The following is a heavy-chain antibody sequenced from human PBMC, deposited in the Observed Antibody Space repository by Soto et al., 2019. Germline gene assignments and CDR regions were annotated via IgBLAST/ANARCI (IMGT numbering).Heavy chain of an antibody. V-gene: IGHV4-4*02. J-gene: IGHJ4*02. CDR3: AKNGGYTLDF. CDR1: GGSISSGNW. CDR2: IVHSGNT. Sequence: SETLSLTCDVSGGSISSGNWWSWVRQPPGKGLEWIGEIVHSGNTNYNPSLKSRVTISVDKSKNQFSLILNSVTAADTAVYYCAKNGGYTLDFWGQGTLVTVSS. D-gene: IGHD6-19*01.